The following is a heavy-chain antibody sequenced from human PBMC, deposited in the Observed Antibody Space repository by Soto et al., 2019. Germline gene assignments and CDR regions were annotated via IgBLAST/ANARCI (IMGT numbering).Heavy chain of an antibody. CDR1: GYTFTSYG. V-gene: IGHV1-18*01. CDR3: AREGYYYDSSGYPHPVSLDY. D-gene: IGHD3-22*01. CDR2: ISAYNGNT. J-gene: IGHJ4*02. Sequence: GASVKVSCKASGYTFTSYGISWVRQAPGQGLELMGWISAYNGNTNYAQKLQGRVTMTTDTSTSTAYMELRSLRSDDTAVYYCAREGYYYDSSGYPHPVSLDYWGQGTLVTVSS.